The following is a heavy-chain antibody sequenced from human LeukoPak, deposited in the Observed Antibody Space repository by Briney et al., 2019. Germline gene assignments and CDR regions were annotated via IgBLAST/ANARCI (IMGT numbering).Heavy chain of an antibody. CDR1: GGSISSGGYY. CDR2: IYHSGST. CDR3: ARDLKPSRDFWSGYSLEAFDI. D-gene: IGHD3-3*01. Sequence: PSETLSLTCTVSGGSISSGGYYWSWVRQPPGKGLEWIGYIYHSGSTYYNPSLKSRVTISVDRSKNQFSLKLSSVTAADTAVYYCARDLKPSRDFWSGYSLEAFDIWGQGTMVTFSS. J-gene: IGHJ3*02. V-gene: IGHV4-30-2*01.